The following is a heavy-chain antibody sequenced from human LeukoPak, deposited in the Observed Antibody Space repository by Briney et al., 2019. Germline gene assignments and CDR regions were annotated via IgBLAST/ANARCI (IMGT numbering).Heavy chain of an antibody. CDR2: IWSDGSNK. Sequence: GRSLRLSCAVSGFTFSNYGMHWVRPAPGEGLEWGAVIWSDGSNKYYADSVKGRFTISRDNSKNTLYLKMNSLRAEDTAVYYCAKRIPAAGTGGVEYWGQGTLVTVSS. J-gene: IGHJ4*02. V-gene: IGHV3-33*06. CDR3: AKRIPAAGTGGVEY. CDR1: GFTFSNYG. D-gene: IGHD6-13*01.